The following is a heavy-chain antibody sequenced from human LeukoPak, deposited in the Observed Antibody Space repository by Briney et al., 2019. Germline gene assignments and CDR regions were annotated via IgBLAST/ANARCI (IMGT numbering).Heavy chain of an antibody. CDR1: GGSFSGYY. CDR3: ARGWRWLRFGDYVWGSYRGDAFDI. CDR2: INHSGST. J-gene: IGHJ3*02. V-gene: IGHV4-34*01. Sequence: SETLSLTCAVYGGSFSGYYWSWIRQPPGKGLEWIGEINHSGSTNYNPSLKSRVTISVDTSKNQFSLKLSSVTAADTAVYYCARGWRWLRFGDYVWGSYRGDAFDIWGQGTMVTVSS. D-gene: IGHD3-16*02.